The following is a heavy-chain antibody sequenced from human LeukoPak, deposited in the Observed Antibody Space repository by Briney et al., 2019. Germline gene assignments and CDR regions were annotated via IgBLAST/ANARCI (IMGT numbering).Heavy chain of an antibody. J-gene: IGHJ4*02. Sequence: SETLSLTCTVSGGSISTYYWSWMRQPPGRGLEWIGYIYYSGSTNHNPSLQSRVTMFVDMSKNQFSLRLSSVTAADTAVYYCARHRAYSSSSPFDYWGQGTLVTVSS. D-gene: IGHD6-6*01. CDR2: IYYSGST. CDR3: ARHRAYSSSSPFDY. CDR1: GGSISTYY. V-gene: IGHV4-59*08.